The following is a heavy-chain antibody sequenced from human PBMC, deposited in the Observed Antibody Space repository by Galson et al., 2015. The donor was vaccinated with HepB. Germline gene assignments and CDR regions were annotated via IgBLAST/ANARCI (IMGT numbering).Heavy chain of an antibody. CDR1: GFTFGSYS. Sequence: SLRLSCAASGFTFGSYSMNWVRQAPGKGLEWLSYISGSSRTIYEADSVKGRFTISRDNAQNSLYLQMNSLRVEDTAVYYCASYSGSYSGYFDNWGQGTLVTVSS. D-gene: IGHD1-26*01. V-gene: IGHV3-48*04. J-gene: IGHJ4*02. CDR3: ASYSGSYSGYFDN. CDR2: ISGSSRTI.